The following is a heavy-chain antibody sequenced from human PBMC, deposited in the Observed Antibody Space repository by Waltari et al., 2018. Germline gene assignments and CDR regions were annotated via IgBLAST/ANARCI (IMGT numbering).Heavy chain of an antibody. Sequence: QLQLQESGPGLVKPSETLSLTCTVSGGSISSSSYYWGWIRQPPGKGLEWIGSIYYSGSTYYNPSLKSRFTISRDNAKNSLYLQMNSLRAEDTAVYYCARRSSSPFYYGMDVWGQGTTVTVSS. CDR2: IYYSGST. V-gene: IGHV4-39*01. D-gene: IGHD6-13*01. CDR3: ARRSSSPFYYGMDV. CDR1: GGSISSSSYY. J-gene: IGHJ6*02.